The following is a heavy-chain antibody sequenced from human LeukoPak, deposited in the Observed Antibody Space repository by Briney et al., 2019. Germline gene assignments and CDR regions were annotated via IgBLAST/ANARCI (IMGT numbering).Heavy chain of an antibody. CDR1: GFTFSNYW. CDR2: IKPDGSEE. CDR3: ARYNGQQLAFDS. D-gene: IGHD6-13*01. J-gene: IGHJ4*02. Sequence: PGGSLRLSCAASGFTFSNYWMTWVRQAPGKGLEWVATIKPDGSEEDYVDSVKGRFTISRDNAKNSLYLQMNSLRAEDTAVYYCARYNGQQLAFDSWGQGTLVTVSS. V-gene: IGHV3-7*04.